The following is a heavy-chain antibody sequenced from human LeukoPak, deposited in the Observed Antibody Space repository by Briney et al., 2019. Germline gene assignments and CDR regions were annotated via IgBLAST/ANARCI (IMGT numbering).Heavy chain of an antibody. V-gene: IGHV4-39*02. Sequence: PLETLSLTCTVSGGSISSSDYYWGWIRQPPGKGLEYIGIIYYSGSTYYNPSLKSRVTISVDTSKNQFSLKLTSVTAADTAVYYCARDRHWGQGTLVTVSS. CDR3: ARDRH. CDR1: GGSISSSDYY. CDR2: IYYSGST. J-gene: IGHJ4*02.